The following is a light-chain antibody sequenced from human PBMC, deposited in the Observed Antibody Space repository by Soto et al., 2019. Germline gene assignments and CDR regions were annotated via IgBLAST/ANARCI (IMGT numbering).Light chain of an antibody. CDR2: HAS. Sequence: DIQMTQSPSPLSASVGDRVTITCRASQSISSWLAWYQPKPGKAPKLLIYHASSLETGVPSRFRGIRSGTEFTLTLSSLQPDDFATYFCQQYNSFTWTFGKWTKVEIK. CDR3: QQYNSFTWT. V-gene: IGKV1-5*03. J-gene: IGKJ1*01. CDR1: QSISSW.